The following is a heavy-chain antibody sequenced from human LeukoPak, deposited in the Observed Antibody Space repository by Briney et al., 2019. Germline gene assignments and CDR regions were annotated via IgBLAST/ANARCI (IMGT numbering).Heavy chain of an antibody. J-gene: IGHJ6*02. CDR3: ARDLGIAVAGKYSGMDV. Sequence: GRSLRLSCAASGFTFSSYGMHWVRQAPGKGLEGVAVIWYDGSNKYYADSVKGRFTISRDNSKNTLYLQMNSLRAEDTAVYYCARDLGIAVAGKYSGMDVWGQGTTVTVSS. CDR2: IWYDGSNK. CDR1: GFTFSSYG. D-gene: IGHD6-19*01. V-gene: IGHV3-33*01.